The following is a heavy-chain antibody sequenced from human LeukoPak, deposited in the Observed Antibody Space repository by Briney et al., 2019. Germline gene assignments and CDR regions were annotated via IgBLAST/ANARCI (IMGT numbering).Heavy chain of an antibody. Sequence: VSVKVSCKVSGYFLSELSMHWVRQAPGQGLEWMGWINPNSGGTSYAQKFQGRVTMTRDTSSSTAYMELSRLRSDDTAVYYCARGVTARGFYYYMDVWGKGTTVTISS. CDR2: INPNSGGT. D-gene: IGHD2-21*02. V-gene: IGHV1-2*02. CDR1: GYFLSELS. CDR3: ARGVTARGFYYYMDV. J-gene: IGHJ6*03.